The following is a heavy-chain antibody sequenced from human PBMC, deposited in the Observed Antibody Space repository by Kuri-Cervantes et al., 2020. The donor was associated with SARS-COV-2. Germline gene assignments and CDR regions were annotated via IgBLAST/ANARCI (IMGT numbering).Heavy chain of an antibody. D-gene: IGHD1-26*01. CDR1: GGSINDYY. CDR3: ARDNILFSGSGFDT. Sequence: GSLRLSCTVSGGSINDYYWGWIRQPPGKGLEWIGYFYSTGVTNYDPSLKTRVTISTDASKNQLPLKSTSVTAADTAVYYCARDNILFSGSGFDTWGQGALVTVSS. J-gene: IGHJ5*02. V-gene: IGHV4-59*01. CDR2: FYSTGVT.